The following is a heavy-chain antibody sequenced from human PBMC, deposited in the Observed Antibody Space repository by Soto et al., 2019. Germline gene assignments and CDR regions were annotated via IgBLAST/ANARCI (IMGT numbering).Heavy chain of an antibody. V-gene: IGHV4-61*01. Sequence: QVQLQESGPGLVKPSETLSLTCSVSGVSVSDSNYHWMWIRQPPGKGLEWIGYIYYTGTSSYNPSLKSRVTLSVDRSKNQFSLKVTSVTAADAAVYYCARDRATVRVKSKYYYGMDVWGQGTTVTVSS. CDR1: GVSVSDSNYH. CDR3: ARDRATVRVKSKYYYGMDV. J-gene: IGHJ6*02. CDR2: IYYTGTS. D-gene: IGHD5-18*01.